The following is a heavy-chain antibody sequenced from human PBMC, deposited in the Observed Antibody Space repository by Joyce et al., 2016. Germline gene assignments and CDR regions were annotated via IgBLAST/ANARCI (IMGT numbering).Heavy chain of an antibody. CDR1: GFSFSGYW. V-gene: IGHV3-74*01. CDR3: VRGISARPGGPNWFDP. J-gene: IGHJ5*02. D-gene: IGHD6-6*01. Sequence: EVQLVESGGGLVQPGGSLRLSCAASGFSFSGYWIHWVRQAPGKGVVWVSRINTDGGSTRFADSVKGRFTISRDNAKNTLYPQMNSLRAEDTAVYYCVRGISARPGGPNWFDPWGQGTLVTVSS. CDR2: INTDGGST.